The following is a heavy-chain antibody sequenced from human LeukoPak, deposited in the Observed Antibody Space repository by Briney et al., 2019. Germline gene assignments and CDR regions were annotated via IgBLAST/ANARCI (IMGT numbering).Heavy chain of an antibody. J-gene: IGHJ3*02. D-gene: IGHD3-10*01. CDR1: GYTFTSYG. Sequence: ASVKVSCKASGYTFTSYGISWARQAPGQGLEWMGWISAYNGNTNYAQKLQGRVTMTTDTSTSTAYMELRSLRSDDTAVYYCARDLGYYYGSGSYSPSAFDIWGQGTMVTVSS. V-gene: IGHV1-18*01. CDR3: ARDLGYYYGSGSYSPSAFDI. CDR2: ISAYNGNT.